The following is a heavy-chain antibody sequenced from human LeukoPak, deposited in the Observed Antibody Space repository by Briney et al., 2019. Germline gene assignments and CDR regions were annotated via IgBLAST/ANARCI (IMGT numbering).Heavy chain of an antibody. Sequence: GGSLRLSCAASGFTFSSYAMSWVRQAPGKGLEWVSAISGSGGSTYYADSVKGRFTISRDNSKNTLYLQMNSLRAEDTAVYYCAKDIKFKGGLWSFPHGYWGQGTLVTVSS. CDR2: ISGSGGST. CDR1: GFTFSSYA. J-gene: IGHJ4*02. D-gene: IGHD4/OR15-4a*01. CDR3: AKDIKFKGGLWSFPHGY. V-gene: IGHV3-23*01.